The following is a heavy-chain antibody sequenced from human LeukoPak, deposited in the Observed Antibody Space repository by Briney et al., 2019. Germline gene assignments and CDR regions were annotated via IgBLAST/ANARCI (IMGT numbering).Heavy chain of an antibody. V-gene: IGHV1-18*01. CDR3: ARASAPYYYDSSGPIPNKGVYYYYGMDV. CDR1: GYTFTSYG. CDR2: ISAYNGNT. D-gene: IGHD3-22*01. J-gene: IGHJ6*02. Sequence: ASVKVSCKASGYTFTSYGISWVRQAPGQGLEWMGWISAYNGNTNYAQKLQGRVTMTTDTSTSTAYMELSSLRSEDTAVYYCARASAPYYYDSSGPIPNKGVYYYYGMDVWGQGTTVTVSS.